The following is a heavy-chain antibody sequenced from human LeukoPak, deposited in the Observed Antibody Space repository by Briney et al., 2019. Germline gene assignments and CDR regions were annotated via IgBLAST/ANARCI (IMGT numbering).Heavy chain of an antibody. CDR1: GFTFSDYG. CDR3: AVRGVAHFDY. Sequence: GGSLRLSCAASGFTFSDYGMHWVRQAPGKGLEWVSVLYSGGNTYSADSVKGRFTISRDNSKNTLYLQMNSLRAEDTAVYYCAVRGVAHFDYWGQGTLVTVSS. V-gene: IGHV3-NL1*01. CDR2: LYSGGNT. D-gene: IGHD3-10*01. J-gene: IGHJ4*02.